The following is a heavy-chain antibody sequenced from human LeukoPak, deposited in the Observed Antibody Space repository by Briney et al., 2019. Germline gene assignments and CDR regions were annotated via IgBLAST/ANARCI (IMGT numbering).Heavy chain of an antibody. V-gene: IGHV1-2*02. CDR1: GYTFTGYY. CDR3: ARPADSSGYRPPHDAFDI. J-gene: IGHJ3*02. D-gene: IGHD3-22*01. Sequence: ASVKVSCKASGYTFTGYYMHWVRQAPGQGLEWMGWINPNSGGTNYAQKFQGRVTMTRDTSISTAYMELSRLRSDDTAVYYCARPADSSGYRPPHDAFDIWGQGTMVTVSS. CDR2: INPNSGGT.